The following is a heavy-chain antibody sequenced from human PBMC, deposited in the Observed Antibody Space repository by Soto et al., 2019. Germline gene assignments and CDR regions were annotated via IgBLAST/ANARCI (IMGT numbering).Heavy chain of an antibody. CDR3: TKASGSYGGYYYYALDV. J-gene: IGHJ6*02. CDR1: GGSISSTSFY. Sequence: SETLSLTCTVSGGSISSTSFYWGWIRQPPGKGLEWIGNIYYSGSTYYNPSLKSRVTISVDTSKNQFSLKLNSVTAADTAVYYCTKASGSYGGYYYYALDVWGHGTTVTVS. V-gene: IGHV4-39*01. D-gene: IGHD1-26*01. CDR2: IYYSGST.